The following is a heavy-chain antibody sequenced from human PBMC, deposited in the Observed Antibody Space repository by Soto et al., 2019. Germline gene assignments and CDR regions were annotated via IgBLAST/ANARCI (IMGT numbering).Heavy chain of an antibody. V-gene: IGHV1-18*01. CDR2: ISAYNGNT. J-gene: IGHJ6*02. D-gene: IGHD5-18*01. CDR3: ASEGLRGYSYVYYGMDV. CDR1: GYTFTSYG. Sequence: QVQLVQSGAEVKKPGASVKVSCKASGYTFTSYGISWVRQAPGQGLEWMGWISAYNGNTNYAQKLQGRVTMTTDTSTSTAYMELRSLRSDDTAVYYCASEGLRGYSYVYYGMDVWGQGTTVTVSS.